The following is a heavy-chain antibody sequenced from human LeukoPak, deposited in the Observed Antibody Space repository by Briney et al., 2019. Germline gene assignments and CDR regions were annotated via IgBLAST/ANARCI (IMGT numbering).Heavy chain of an antibody. D-gene: IGHD3-10*01. CDR2: IYGSGST. J-gene: IGHJ5*02. CDR1: GGSISRYY. CDR3: ARDSGTTGEVKFDP. Sequence: PSETLSLTCTVSGGSISRYYWSWIRQPAGKGLEWIGRIYGSGSTTYNPSLKSRVRLSVDTSKNQFSLKLNSVTAADTAIYFCARDSGTTGEVKFDPWGQGTLVTVPS. V-gene: IGHV4-4*07.